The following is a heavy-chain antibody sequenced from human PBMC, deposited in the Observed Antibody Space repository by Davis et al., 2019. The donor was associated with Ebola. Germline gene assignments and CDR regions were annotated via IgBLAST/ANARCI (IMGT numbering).Heavy chain of an antibody. CDR1: GFTFSDYY. CDR3: AREWDSSSSGLGSYYYYGMDV. V-gene: IGHV3-11*04. J-gene: IGHJ6*02. D-gene: IGHD6-6*01. Sequence: PGGSLRLSCAASGFTFSDYYMSWIRQAPGKGLEWVSYISSSGSTIYYADSVKGRFTISRDNAKNSLYLQMNSLRAEGTAVYYCAREWDSSSSGLGSYYYYGMDVWGQGTTVTVSS. CDR2: ISSSGSTI.